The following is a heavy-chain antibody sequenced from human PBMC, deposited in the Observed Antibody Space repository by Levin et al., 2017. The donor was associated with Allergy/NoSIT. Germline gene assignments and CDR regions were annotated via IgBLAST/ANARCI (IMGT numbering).Heavy chain of an antibody. CDR1: GFSLSTSGMR. CDR3: ERTKMQTDVCGMDV. CDR2: IDWADDK. J-gene: IGHJ6*02. V-gene: IGHV2-70*04. D-gene: IGHD3-16*01. Sequence: GSGPTLVKPTQTLTLTCTFSGFSLSTSGMRVSWIRQPPGKALEWLARIDWADDKFYSTSLKTRLTISKDTSKNQVVLTMTNMDSVDTGTYYCERTKMQTDVCGMDVWGQGTTVTVSS.